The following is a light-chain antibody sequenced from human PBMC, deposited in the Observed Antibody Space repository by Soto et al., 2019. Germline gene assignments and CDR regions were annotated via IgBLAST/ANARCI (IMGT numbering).Light chain of an antibody. CDR2: EVN. V-gene: IGLV2-8*01. CDR3: SSYATSSPYV. J-gene: IGLJ1*01. CDR1: SSDVGGYNY. Sequence: QSALTQPPSASGSPGQSVAISCTGTSSDVGGYNYVSWYQQHPGKAPKLMIYEVNKRPSGVPDRFSGSKSGNTASLTVSGLQAEDEADYYCSSYATSSPYVFGPGTKLTVL.